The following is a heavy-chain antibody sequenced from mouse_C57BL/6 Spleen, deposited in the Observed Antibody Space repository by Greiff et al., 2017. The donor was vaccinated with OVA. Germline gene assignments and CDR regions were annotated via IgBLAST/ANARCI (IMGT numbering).Heavy chain of an antibody. CDR3: AKQPDDAGFAY. CDR2: ISSGGSYT. J-gene: IGHJ3*01. Sequence: EVQLVESGGDLVKPGGSLKLSCAASGFTFSSYGMSWVRQTTDKRLEWVATISSGGSYTYYPDSVKGRFTISRYNAKNTLYLQLGSLKSEDTAMYYSAKQPDDAGFAYWGQGTLVTVSA. V-gene: IGHV5-6*01. CDR1: GFTFSSYG. D-gene: IGHD2-12*01.